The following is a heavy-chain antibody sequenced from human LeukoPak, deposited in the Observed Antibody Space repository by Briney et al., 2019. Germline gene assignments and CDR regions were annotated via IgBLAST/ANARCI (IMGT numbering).Heavy chain of an antibody. V-gene: IGHV3-64*02. J-gene: IGHJ6*03. Sequence: PGGSLRLSCAASGFTFSSYAMHWVRQAPGKAPEYVSAISSNGVNTYYADSVRGRFTISRDNSKNTLYLQMGSLRSEDMAVYYCARRRNYYYYMDVWGKGTTFTVSS. CDR3: ARRRNYYYYMDV. CDR2: ISSNGVNT. CDR1: GFTFSSYA.